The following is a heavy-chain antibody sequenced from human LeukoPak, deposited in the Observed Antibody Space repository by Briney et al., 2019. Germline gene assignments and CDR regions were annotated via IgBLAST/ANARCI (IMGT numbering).Heavy chain of an antibody. Sequence: PGGSLRLSCAASGFTFSSYWMSWVRQAPGKGLEWVANIKQDGSGKYYVDSVKGRFTISRDNAKNSLYLQMNSLRAEDTAVYYCARLGDTMTTSNYFDYWGQGTLVTVSS. CDR1: GFTFSSYW. V-gene: IGHV3-7*01. CDR3: ARLGDTMTTSNYFDY. D-gene: IGHD4-11*01. J-gene: IGHJ4*02. CDR2: IKQDGSGK.